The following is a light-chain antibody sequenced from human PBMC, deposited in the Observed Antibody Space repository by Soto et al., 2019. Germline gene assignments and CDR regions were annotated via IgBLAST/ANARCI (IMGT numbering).Light chain of an antibody. CDR1: QSVSSSY. CDR3: QQYNNWPTIT. CDR2: GAS. V-gene: IGKV3-15*01. Sequence: EIVLTQSPGTLSLSPGERATLSCRASQSVSSSYLAWYQQKPGQAPRLLIYGASTRATGIPARFSGSGSGTEFTLTISSLQSEDFAAYYCQQYNNWPTITVGQGTRREIK. J-gene: IGKJ5*01.